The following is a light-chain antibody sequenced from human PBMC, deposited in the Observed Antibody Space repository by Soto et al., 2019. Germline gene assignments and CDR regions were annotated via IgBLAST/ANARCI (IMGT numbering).Light chain of an antibody. CDR3: QQYGYSPPT. V-gene: IGKV3-20*01. Sequence: ENVLTQSPGTLSLSPGERATLSCRASQSVSSTFFAWYQQKPGQALRLLLYAAASRATGIPDRFSGSGSGSDFTLTISRLEPEDFAVYYCQQYGYSPPTFGQGTKLEIK. CDR1: QSVSSTF. J-gene: IGKJ2*01. CDR2: AAA.